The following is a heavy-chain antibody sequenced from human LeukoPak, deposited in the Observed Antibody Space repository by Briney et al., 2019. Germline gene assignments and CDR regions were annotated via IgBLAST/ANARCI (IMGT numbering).Heavy chain of an antibody. CDR2: IYYSGST. D-gene: IGHD4-11*01. Sequence: SETLSLTCAVSGGSITTNNWWSWVRPSPGKGLEWIGSIYYSGSTYYNPSLKSRVTISVDTSKNQFSLKLSSVTAADTAVYYCATTVGNWFDPWGQGTLVTVSS. CDR1: GGSITTNNW. CDR3: ATTVGNWFDP. J-gene: IGHJ5*02. V-gene: IGHV4-4*02.